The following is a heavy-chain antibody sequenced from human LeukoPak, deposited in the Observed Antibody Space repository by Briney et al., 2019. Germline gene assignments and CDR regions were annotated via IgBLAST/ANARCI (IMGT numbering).Heavy chain of an antibody. J-gene: IGHJ4*02. CDR2: ISAYNGNT. V-gene: IGHV1-18*01. D-gene: IGHD3-3*02. CDR1: GYTFTSYG. CDR3: ARAFIELDFDY. Sequence: ASVKVSCKASGYTFTSYGISWVRQAPGQGLEWMGWISAYNGNTNYAQKLQGRVTMTTDTSTSTAYMELSSLRSEDTAVYYCARAFIELDFDYWGQGTLVTVSS.